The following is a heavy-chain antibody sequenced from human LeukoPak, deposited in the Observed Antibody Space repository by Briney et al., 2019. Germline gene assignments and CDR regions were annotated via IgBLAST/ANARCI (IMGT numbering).Heavy chain of an antibody. CDR1: GGSFSGYY. J-gene: IGHJ6*03. CDR2: INHSGST. CDR3: ARGRGYYYYYMDV. V-gene: IGHV4-34*01. Sequence: SETLSLTCAVYGGSFSGYYWNWIPQPPGKGLEWMGEINHSGSTNYNPSLKSRVTISVDTSKNQFSLTLSSVTAADTAVYYCARGRGYYYYYMDVWGKGTTVTVSS.